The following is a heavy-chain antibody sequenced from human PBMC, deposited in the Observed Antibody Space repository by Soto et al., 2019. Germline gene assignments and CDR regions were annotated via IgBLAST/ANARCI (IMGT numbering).Heavy chain of an antibody. J-gene: IGHJ5*02. CDR1: GYSLSSGYY. CDR3: ARVGPWVPYYYDSSPYTFGNWFDP. D-gene: IGHD3-22*01. CDR2: IYHGRST. V-gene: IGHV4-38-2*01. Sequence: TLSLTCAVSGYSLSSGYYWGWLRQPPGKGLEWIGSIYHGRSTYYNPSLNSRVTLSIDMTNNHVSLILNSVTAADTAVYYCARVGPWVPYYYDSSPYTFGNWFDPWGQGTLVTVSS.